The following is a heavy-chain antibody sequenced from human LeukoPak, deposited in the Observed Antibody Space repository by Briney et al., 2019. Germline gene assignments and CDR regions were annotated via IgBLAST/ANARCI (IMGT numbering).Heavy chain of an antibody. CDR1: GFTLSSYE. V-gene: IGHV3-48*03. CDR2: ISDSVSTI. Sequence: RSGGSLRLSCAASGFTLSSYEMNWVRQAPGKGLEWVSYISDSVSTIYYADAVKGRFTISRDNAKNSLYLQMNSLRAEDTGVYYCARESLLWFGVDAFDIWGQGTMVTVSS. J-gene: IGHJ3*02. CDR3: ARESLLWFGVDAFDI. D-gene: IGHD3-10*01.